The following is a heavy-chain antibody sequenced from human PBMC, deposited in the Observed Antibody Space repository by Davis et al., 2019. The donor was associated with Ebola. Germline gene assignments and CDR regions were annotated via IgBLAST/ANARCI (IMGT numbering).Heavy chain of an antibody. Sequence: SETLSLTCTVSGGSISSSSYYWGWIRQPPGKGLEWIGSIYYSGSTYYNPSLKSRVTISVDTSKNQFSLKLSSVTAADTAVYYCASEMATIITYWGQGTLVTVSS. CDR2: IYYSGST. CDR1: GGSISSSSYY. V-gene: IGHV4-39*01. CDR3: ASEMATIITY. D-gene: IGHD5-24*01. J-gene: IGHJ4*02.